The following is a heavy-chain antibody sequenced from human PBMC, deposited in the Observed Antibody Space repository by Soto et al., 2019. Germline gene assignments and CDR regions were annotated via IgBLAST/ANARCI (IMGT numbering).Heavy chain of an antibody. V-gene: IGHV1-18*01. CDR3: ASVVPGAEAWFGP. J-gene: IGHJ5*02. CDR2: ISLYSDGT. CDR1: GYTFSNYG. Sequence: QVQLVQSGGEVKRPEASVKVSRKTSGYTFSNYGITWVRQAPGPPLEWLGWISLYSDGTNYAQKFQGRVSMTTDTSTTTAYMELRCLRSDDTAVYYCASVVPGAEAWFGPWGQGTLVTVSS. D-gene: IGHD2-2*01.